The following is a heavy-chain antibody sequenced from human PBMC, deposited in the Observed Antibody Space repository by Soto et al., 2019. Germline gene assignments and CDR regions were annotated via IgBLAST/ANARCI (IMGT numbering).Heavy chain of an antibody. CDR2: FDPEDGET. V-gene: IGHV1-24*01. CDR3: ASTYYYDSSGYYEYLQH. CDR1: GYTLTELS. J-gene: IGHJ1*01. D-gene: IGHD3-22*01. Sequence: ASVKVSCKVSGYTLTELSMHWVRQAPGKGLEWMGGFDPEDGETIYAQKFQGRVTMTEDTSTDTAYMELSSLRSEDTAVYYCASTYYYDSSGYYEYLQHWGQGSLVTVSS.